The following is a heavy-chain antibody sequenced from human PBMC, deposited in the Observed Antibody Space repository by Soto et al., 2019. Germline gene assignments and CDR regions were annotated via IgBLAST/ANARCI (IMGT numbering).Heavy chain of an antibody. Sequence: QVQLIQSGPEVRKPGASVKVSCKTSGYTFTDYGISWVRQAPGQGLEWMGWISTPHADIGYAQKSQGRVTMTKYTSTSTSFMELRSLRSDDTAIYYCAIYLAYIREYWGQGTQVTVSS. CDR2: ISTPHADI. D-gene: IGHD3-10*01. V-gene: IGHV1-18*01. J-gene: IGHJ4*02. CDR3: AIYLAYIREY. CDR1: GYTFTDYG.